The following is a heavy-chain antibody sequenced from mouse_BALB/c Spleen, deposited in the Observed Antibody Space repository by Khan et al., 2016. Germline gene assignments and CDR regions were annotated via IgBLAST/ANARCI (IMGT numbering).Heavy chain of an antibody. V-gene: IGHV3-2*02. CDR2: ISYSDST. D-gene: IGHD2-4*01. CDR3: ARGMITTFDY. J-gene: IGHJ2*01. CDR1: GYSITSDYA. Sequence: VQLKESGPGLVKPSQSLSLTCTVTGYSITSDYAWNWIRQFPGNKLEWMGYISYSDSTNYNPSLKSRISITRDTSKNQFFLQLNSVTTEDTATYYCARGMITTFDYWGQGTTLTVSS.